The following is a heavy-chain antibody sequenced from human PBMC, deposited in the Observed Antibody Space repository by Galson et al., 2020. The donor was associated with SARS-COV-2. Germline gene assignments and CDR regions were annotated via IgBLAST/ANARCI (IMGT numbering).Heavy chain of an antibody. V-gene: IGHV4-39*07. J-gene: IGHJ6*02. CDR3: ARDLIPPPAYNWNFQMTASYYYYYYYGMDV. Sequence: SETLSLTCTVSGGSISSSSYYWGWIRQPPGKGLEWIGSIYYSGSTYYNPSLKSRVTISVDTSKNQFSLKLSSVTAADTAVYYCARDLIPPPAYNWNFQMTASYYYYYYYGMDVWGQGTTVTVSS. CDR2: IYYSGST. CDR1: GGSISSSSYY. D-gene: IGHD1-7*01.